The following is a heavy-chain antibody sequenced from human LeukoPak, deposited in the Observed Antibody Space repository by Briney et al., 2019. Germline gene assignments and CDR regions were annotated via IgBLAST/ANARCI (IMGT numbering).Heavy chain of an antibody. V-gene: IGHV4-34*01. CDR3: AGIVVVIPGPTYYYYGMDV. J-gene: IGHJ6*02. CDR2: INHSGST. D-gene: IGHD3-22*01. CDR1: GGSFSGYY. Sequence: SETLSLTCAVYGGSFSGYYWSWIRQPPGKGLEWIGEINHSGSTNYNPSLKSRVTISVDTSKNQFSLKLSSVTAADTAVYYCAGIVVVIPGPTYYYYGMDVWGQGTTVTVSS.